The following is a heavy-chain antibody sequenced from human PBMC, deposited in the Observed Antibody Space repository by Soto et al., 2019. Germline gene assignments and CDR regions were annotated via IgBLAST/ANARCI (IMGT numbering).Heavy chain of an antibody. J-gene: IGHJ4*02. D-gene: IGHD5-18*01. V-gene: IGHV1-3*01. CDR3: ARPRGYSYGFDY. CDR1: GYTFTSYA. CDR2: INAGNGNT. Sequence: ASVKVSCKASGYTFTSYAMHWVRQAPGQRLEWMGWINAGNGNTKYSQKFQGRVTITTDTSTSTAYMELRSLRSDDTAVYYCARPRGYSYGFDYWGQGTLVTVSS.